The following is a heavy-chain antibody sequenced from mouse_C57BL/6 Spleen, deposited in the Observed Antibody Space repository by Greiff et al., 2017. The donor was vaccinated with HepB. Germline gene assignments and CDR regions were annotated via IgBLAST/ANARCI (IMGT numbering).Heavy chain of an antibody. CDR3: ARQYLLLRPFYAMDY. CDR1: EYEFPSHD. Sequence: EVQGVESGGGLVQPGESLKLSCESNEYEFPSHDMSWVRKTPEKRLELVAAINSDGGSTYYPDTMERRFIISRDNTKKTLYLQMSSLRSEDTALYYCARQYLLLRPFYAMDYWGQGTSVTVSS. D-gene: IGHD1-1*01. CDR2: INSDGGST. V-gene: IGHV5-2*01. J-gene: IGHJ4*01.